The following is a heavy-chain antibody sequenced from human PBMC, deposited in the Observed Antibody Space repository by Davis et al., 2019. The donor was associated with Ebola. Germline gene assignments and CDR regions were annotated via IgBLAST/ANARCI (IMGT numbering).Heavy chain of an antibody. J-gene: IGHJ3*01. CDR2: IYTGDSAT. CDR3: ASLRRTITGMDDGFDL. Sequence: GESLKISCQASGYKFTDHWIGWVRQMPGKGLEWMGLIYTGDSATRYSPSFRGQVTISADKSTRTAYLQWGSLKASDTAMYYCASLRRTITGMDDGFDLWSQGTMVTVSS. CDR1: GYKFTDHW. V-gene: IGHV5-51*01. D-gene: IGHD1-20*01.